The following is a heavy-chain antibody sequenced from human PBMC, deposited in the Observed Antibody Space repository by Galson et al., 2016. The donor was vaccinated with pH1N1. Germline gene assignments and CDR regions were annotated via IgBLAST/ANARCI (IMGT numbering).Heavy chain of an antibody. CDR1: GASISNSNYY. Sequence: ETLSLTCTVSGASISNSNYYWGWIRQPPGKGLEWIANIYYSGITYYDASLKSRVTISVDTSKKQFSLKLNTVIAADTAVYYCARLWYGEYIDYWGQGTRVTVAS. V-gene: IGHV4-39*01. CDR2: IYYSGIT. CDR3: ARLWYGEYIDY. J-gene: IGHJ4*02. D-gene: IGHD3-10*01.